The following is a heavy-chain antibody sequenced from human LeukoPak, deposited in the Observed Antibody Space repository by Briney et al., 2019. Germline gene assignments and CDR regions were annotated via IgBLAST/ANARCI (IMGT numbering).Heavy chain of an antibody. V-gene: IGHV4-4*02. CDR2: IYHSGST. Sequence: PSETLSLTFAVSGGSISSSNWWSWVRQPPGKGLEWIGEIYHSGSTNYNPSLKSRVTISVDKSKNQFSLKLSSVTAADTAVYYCARNDYTTLYSSPAFDIWGQGTMVTVSS. D-gene: IGHD3-22*01. J-gene: IGHJ3*02. CDR3: ARNDYTTLYSSPAFDI. CDR1: GGSISSSNW.